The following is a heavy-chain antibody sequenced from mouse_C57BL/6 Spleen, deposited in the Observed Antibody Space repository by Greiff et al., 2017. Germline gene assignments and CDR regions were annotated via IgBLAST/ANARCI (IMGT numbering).Heavy chain of an antibody. J-gene: IGHJ4*01. V-gene: IGHV1-81*01. D-gene: IGHD1-1*01. CDR1: GYTFTSYG. CDR3: ARSDYGSSYAMDY. Sequence: VQLQQSGAELARPGASVKLSCKASGYTFTSYGISWVKQRTGQGLEWIGDIYPRSGNTDYNEKFKGKATLTADKSSSTAYMELRSLRSEDSAVYFCARSDYGSSYAMDYWGQGTSVTVSS. CDR2: IYPRSGNT.